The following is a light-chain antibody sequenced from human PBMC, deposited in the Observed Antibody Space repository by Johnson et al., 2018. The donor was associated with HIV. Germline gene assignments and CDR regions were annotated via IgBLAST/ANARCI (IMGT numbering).Light chain of an antibody. CDR3: GTWDSGLSGGLYL. V-gene: IGLV1-51*01. CDR2: DNN. J-gene: IGLJ1*01. CDR1: SSNIESDY. Sequence: QSVLTQPPSVSAAPGQKVDISCSGSSSNIESDYVSWYQQLPGTAPKLLIYDNNKRPSGIPDRFSGSKSGTSATLGITGLQTGYEADYYCGTWDSGLSGGLYLFGPGTKGTVL.